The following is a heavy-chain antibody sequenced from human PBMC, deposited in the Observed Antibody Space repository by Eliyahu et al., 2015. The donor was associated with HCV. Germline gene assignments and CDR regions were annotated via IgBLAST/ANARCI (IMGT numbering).Heavy chain of an antibody. J-gene: IGHJ5*02. CDR3: AGEITVTTFGGRRIWFDP. CDR1: GGSISSSSYY. Sequence: QLQLQESGPGLVKPSETLSLTCTVSGGSISSSSYYWGWIRQPPGKGLEWIGSIYYSGSTYYNPSLKSRVTISVDTSKNQFSLKLSSVTAADTAVYYCAGEITVTTFGGRRIWFDPWGQGTLVTVSS. CDR2: IYYSGST. V-gene: IGHV4-39*01. D-gene: IGHD3-16*01.